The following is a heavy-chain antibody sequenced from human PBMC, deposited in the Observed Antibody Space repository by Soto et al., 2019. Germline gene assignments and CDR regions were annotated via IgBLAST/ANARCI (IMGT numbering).Heavy chain of an antibody. J-gene: IGHJ3*02. CDR1: GYTFTSYD. CDR2: MNPNSGNT. V-gene: IGHV1-8*01. D-gene: IGHD3-10*01. CDR3: ARGINYYASGDDAFDI. Sequence: QVQLVQSGAEVKKPGASVKVSCKASGYTFTSYDINWVRQATGQGLEWMGWMNPNSGNTGYAQKFPGRVTMTRNTSLSTAYMELSSLRSEDTAVYYCARGINYYASGDDAFDIWGQGTMVTVSS.